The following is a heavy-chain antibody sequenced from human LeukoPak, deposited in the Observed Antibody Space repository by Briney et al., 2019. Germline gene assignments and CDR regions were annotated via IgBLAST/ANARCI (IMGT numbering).Heavy chain of an antibody. J-gene: IGHJ4*02. Sequence: SETLSLTCTVSGGSISSGSYYWRWIRQPAGKGLEWIGRIYTSGSTNYNPSLKSRVTISVDTSKNQFSLKLSSVTAADTAVYYCARDVDGYSSGWYTGGFDYWGQGTLVTVSS. CDR3: ARDVDGYSSGWYTGGFDY. CDR1: GGSISSGSYY. CDR2: IYTSGST. V-gene: IGHV4-61*02. D-gene: IGHD6-19*01.